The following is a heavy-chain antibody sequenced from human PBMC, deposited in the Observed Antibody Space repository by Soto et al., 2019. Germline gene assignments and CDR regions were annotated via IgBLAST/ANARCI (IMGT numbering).Heavy chain of an antibody. V-gene: IGHV3-49*03. J-gene: IGHJ4*02. Sequence: GGSLRLSCTASGFTFGDYAMSWFRQAPGKGLEWVGFIRSKAYGGTTEYAASVKGRFTISRDDSKSIAYLQMNSLRAEDTAVYYCARDLGTYGDYVFYFDYWGQGTLVTVSS. CDR2: IRSKAYGGTT. CDR1: GFTFGDYA. CDR3: ARDLGTYGDYVFYFDY. D-gene: IGHD4-17*01.